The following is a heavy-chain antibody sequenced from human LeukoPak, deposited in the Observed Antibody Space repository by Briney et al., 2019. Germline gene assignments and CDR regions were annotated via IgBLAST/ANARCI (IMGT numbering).Heavy chain of an antibody. D-gene: IGHD3-22*01. CDR1: GGTFSSYA. Sequence: SVKVSCKASGGTFSSYAISWVRQAPGQGLEWMGRIIPILGIANYAQKFQGRVTITADKSTSTAYMELSSLRSEDTAVYYCAREEANYYDSSGTTHWGQGTLVTVSP. J-gene: IGHJ4*02. CDR3: AREEANYYDSSGTTH. CDR2: IIPILGIA. V-gene: IGHV1-69*04.